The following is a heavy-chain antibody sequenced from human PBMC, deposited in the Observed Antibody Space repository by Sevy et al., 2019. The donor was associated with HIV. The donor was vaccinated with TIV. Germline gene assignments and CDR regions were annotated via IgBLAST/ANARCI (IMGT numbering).Heavy chain of an antibody. CDR2: IRRKANGDAT. V-gene: IGHV3-73*01. Sequence: GGSLRLSCTAFGFTFSGSAMHWVRQASGKGLEWVARIRRKANGDATAYAASVQGRFTISRDDSENTAYLQMNSLKTEDTAVYYCTFGSGSYYFVNWGQGTLVTGSS. J-gene: IGHJ4*02. D-gene: IGHD3-10*01. CDR3: TFGSGSYYFVN. CDR1: GFTFSGSA.